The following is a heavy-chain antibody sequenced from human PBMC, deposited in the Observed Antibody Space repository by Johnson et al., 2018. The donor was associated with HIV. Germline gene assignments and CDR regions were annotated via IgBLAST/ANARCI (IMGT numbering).Heavy chain of an antibody. V-gene: IGHV3-20*01. J-gene: IGHJ3*02. D-gene: IGHD3-22*01. CDR3: ARVIMTVVGGDAFDI. CDR1: GFTVISNH. CDR2: INWNGGRT. Sequence: VQLVESGGGLIQPGGSLRLSCVASGFTVISNHMSWVRQAPGKGLEWVYDINWNGGRTGSADSVKGRFTISRDQAKNSLYLQMKCLRAEDTALYHCARVIMTVVGGDAFDIWGQGTMVTVSS.